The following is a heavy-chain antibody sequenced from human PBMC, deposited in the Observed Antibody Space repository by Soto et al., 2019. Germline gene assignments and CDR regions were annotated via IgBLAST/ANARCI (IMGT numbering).Heavy chain of an antibody. J-gene: IGHJ5*02. CDR2: IKQDGSEK. CDR3: ARELGELDWFDP. V-gene: IGHV3-7*01. Sequence: GGSLRLSCAASGFTFSSYWMSWVRQAPGKGLEWVANIKQDGSEKYYVDSVKGRFTISRDNSKNTLYLQMNSLRAEDTAVYYCARELGELDWFDPWGQGTLVTVSS. CDR1: GFTFSSYW. D-gene: IGHD3-10*01.